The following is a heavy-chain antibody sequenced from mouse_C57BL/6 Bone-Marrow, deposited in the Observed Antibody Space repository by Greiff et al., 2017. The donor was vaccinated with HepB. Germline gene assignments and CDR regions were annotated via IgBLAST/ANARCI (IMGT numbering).Heavy chain of an antibody. CDR2: INPGSGGT. CDR3: ARKLGGSSYYFDY. V-gene: IGHV1-54*01. D-gene: IGHD1-1*01. J-gene: IGHJ2*01. Sequence: QVQLQQSGAELVRPGTSVKVSCKASGYAFTNYLIEWVKQRPGQGLEWIGVINPGSGGTNYNEKFKGKATLTADKSSSTAYMQLSSLTSEDSAVYFCARKLGGSSYYFDYWGQGTTLTVSS. CDR1: GYAFTNYL.